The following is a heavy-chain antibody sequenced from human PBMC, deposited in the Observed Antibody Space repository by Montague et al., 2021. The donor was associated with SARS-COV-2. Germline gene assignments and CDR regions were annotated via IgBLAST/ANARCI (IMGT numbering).Heavy chain of an antibody. D-gene: IGHD2-15*01. CDR2: MNPNNDNR. V-gene: IGHV1-8*01. CDR3: ARAEYCSGGSCGYYYYGMDV. J-gene: IGHJ6*02. CDR1: GYTFTNYD. Sequence: SVKVSCKASGYTFTNYDINWVRQAPGQGLGWMGWMNPNNDNRGYTQKFEGRVTMTRNTSISTAYMELSSLRSEDTAVYYCARAEYCSGGSCGYYYYGMDVWGQGTSVTVSS.